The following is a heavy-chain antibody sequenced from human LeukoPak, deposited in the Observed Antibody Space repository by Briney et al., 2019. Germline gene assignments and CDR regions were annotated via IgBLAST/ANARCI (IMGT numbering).Heavy chain of an antibody. J-gene: IGHJ4*02. CDR1: GFTFNSYA. Sequence: GGSLRLSCVASGFTFNSYAMYWVRQAPGKGLEWVAGVFGGGGSAHYTDSVEGRFTIFRDNSKNTVYLQMSSLRAEDTAVYYCGKTTVGYSSGRYPGWPIDYWGQGTLVTVSS. D-gene: IGHD6-19*01. CDR3: GKTTVGYSSGRYPGWPIDY. CDR2: VFGGGGSA. V-gene: IGHV3-23*01.